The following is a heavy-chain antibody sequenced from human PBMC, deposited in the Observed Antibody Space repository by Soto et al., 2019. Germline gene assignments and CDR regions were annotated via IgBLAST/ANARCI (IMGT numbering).Heavy chain of an antibody. Sequence: QVQLVQSGAEVKKPGASVKVSCKASGYTFTSYGISWVRQAPGQGLEWMGWISAYNGNTNYAQKLQGRVTMTTDTSTSTAYMELRSLRSDDTAVYYCARSRGPRYCSGGSCYWFDPWGQGILVTVSS. CDR2: ISAYNGNT. CDR3: ARSRGPRYCSGGSCYWFDP. V-gene: IGHV1-18*01. D-gene: IGHD2-15*01. CDR1: GYTFTSYG. J-gene: IGHJ5*02.